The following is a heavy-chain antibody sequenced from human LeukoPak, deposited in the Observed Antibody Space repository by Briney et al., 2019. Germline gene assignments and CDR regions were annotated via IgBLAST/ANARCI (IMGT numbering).Heavy chain of an antibody. D-gene: IGHD4-17*01. CDR1: GFTFSDYY. CDR3: ARRTVTRDWYFDL. V-gene: IGHV3-11*01. J-gene: IGHJ2*01. CDR2: ISSSGTTI. Sequence: KPGGSLRLSCAASGFTFSDYYMSWIRQAPGKGLEWVSYISSSGTTIYYADSVKGRFTISRDNAKNSLYLQMNSLRAEDTAVYCCARRTVTRDWYFDLWGRGTLVTVSS.